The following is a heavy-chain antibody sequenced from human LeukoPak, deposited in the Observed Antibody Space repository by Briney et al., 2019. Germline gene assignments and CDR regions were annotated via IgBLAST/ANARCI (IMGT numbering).Heavy chain of an antibody. CDR1: GFTFSSYG. Sequence: GGSLRLSCPASGFTFSSYGMHWVRQAPGKGLEYVSAISSNGGSTYYADSVKGRFTISRDNSKNTLYLQMSSLRAEDTAVYYCVKDRRYSSNWYYFDYWGQGTLVIVSS. J-gene: IGHJ4*02. CDR2: ISSNGGST. V-gene: IGHV3-64D*09. D-gene: IGHD6-13*01. CDR3: VKDRRYSSNWYYFDY.